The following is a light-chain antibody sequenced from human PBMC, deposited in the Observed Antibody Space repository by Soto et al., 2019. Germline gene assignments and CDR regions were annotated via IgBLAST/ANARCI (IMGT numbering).Light chain of an antibody. J-gene: IGKJ2*01. CDR2: DAS. CDR3: QHRQHYSPLYT. CDR1: QSVTSY. Sequence: EIVLTQSPATLSLSPGERATLSCRASQSVTSYLAWYQQKPGQAPRLLIYDASNRATGIPARFSGSGSGTDFTHTIRSLESQDFEDYYCQHRQHYSPLYTFGQGTKLEIK. V-gene: IGKV3-11*01.